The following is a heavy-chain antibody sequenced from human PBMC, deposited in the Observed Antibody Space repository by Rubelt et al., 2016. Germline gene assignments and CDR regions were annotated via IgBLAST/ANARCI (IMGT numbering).Heavy chain of an antibody. V-gene: IGHV1-8*01. Sequence: QVQLVQSGAEVKKPGASVKVSCKASGYTFTSYDINWVRQATGQGLEWMGWMNPNSGNTGYAQRFQGRVTMTRETSTSTVYMEPSSLTSEDTAVYYCARGGSSYGDFDYWGQGTRVTVSS. CDR1: GYTFTSYD. CDR2: MNPNSGNT. D-gene: IGHD5-18*01. J-gene: IGHJ4*02. CDR3: ARGGSSYGDFDY.